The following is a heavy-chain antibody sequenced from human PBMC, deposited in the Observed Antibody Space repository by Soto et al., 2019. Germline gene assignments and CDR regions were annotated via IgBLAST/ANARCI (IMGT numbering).Heavy chain of an antibody. Sequence: PGGSLRLSCAASGFTFSSYGMHWVRQAPGKGLEWVAVISYDGSNKYYADSVKGRFTISRDNSKNTLYLQMNSLRAEDTAVYYCAKDTTGGQLRYFDWLLYYYYGMDVWGQGTTVTAP. J-gene: IGHJ6*02. V-gene: IGHV3-30*18. CDR3: AKDTTGGQLRYFDWLLYYYYGMDV. CDR1: GFTFSSYG. CDR2: ISYDGSNK. D-gene: IGHD3-9*01.